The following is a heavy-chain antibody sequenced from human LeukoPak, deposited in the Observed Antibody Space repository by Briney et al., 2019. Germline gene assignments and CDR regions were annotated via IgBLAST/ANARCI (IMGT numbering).Heavy chain of an antibody. CDR3: ARAYSESYGLGYYYMDV. CDR2: ISGSSSYI. CDR1: GFTFSTYN. V-gene: IGHV3-21*01. D-gene: IGHD1-26*01. J-gene: IGHJ6*03. Sequence: GGSLRLSCAASGFTFSTYNVNWVRQAPGKGLEWVSSISGSSSYIYYADSVKGRFTISRDNAKKSLYLQMNSLRAEDTAVYYCARAYSESYGLGYYYMDVWGKGTTVTVSS.